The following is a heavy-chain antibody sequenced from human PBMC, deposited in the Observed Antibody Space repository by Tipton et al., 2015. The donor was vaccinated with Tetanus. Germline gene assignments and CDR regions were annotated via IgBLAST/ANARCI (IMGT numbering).Heavy chain of an antibody. Sequence: TLSLTCTVSGGSTSSYYWSWIRQPAGKGLEWIGRIYTSGSTNYNPSLKSRVTMSVDTSKNQFSLKLSSVTAADTAVYYCARGDHDSSGYGYYYYGMDVWGQGTTVTVSS. V-gene: IGHV4-4*07. CDR1: GGSTSSYY. CDR3: ARGDHDSSGYGYYYYGMDV. D-gene: IGHD3-22*01. J-gene: IGHJ6*02. CDR2: IYTSGST.